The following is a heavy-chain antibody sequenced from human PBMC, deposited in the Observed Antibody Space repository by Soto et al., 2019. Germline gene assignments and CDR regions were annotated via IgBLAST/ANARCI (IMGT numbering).Heavy chain of an antibody. CDR1: GGSTTSANW. V-gene: IGHV4-4*02. CDR2: ISHSGIT. CDR3: ARVLRGWFDR. J-gene: IGHJ5*02. Sequence: SETLSLTCAVSGGSTTSANWWTWVRPPPGGGLEWIGEISHSGITNYKASLKSRVTMSVDKTKNDVSLKLTSVTAADTAVYYCARVLRGWFDRWGEGTPVPVSP.